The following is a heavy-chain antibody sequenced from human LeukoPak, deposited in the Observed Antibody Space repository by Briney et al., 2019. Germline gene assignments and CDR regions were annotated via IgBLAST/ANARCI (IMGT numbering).Heavy chain of an antibody. CDR3: AKWASAFCFFDY. D-gene: IGHD3-3*01. CDR2: ISGSGGST. Sequence: GGSLRLSCAASGFTFSSYAMSWVRQAPGKGLEWVSAISGSGGSTYSADSVKGRFTISRDTSKNTLYLRMNSLRADDTAVYYCAKWASAFCFFDYWGQGTLVTVSS. J-gene: IGHJ4*02. V-gene: IGHV3-23*01. CDR1: GFTFSSYA.